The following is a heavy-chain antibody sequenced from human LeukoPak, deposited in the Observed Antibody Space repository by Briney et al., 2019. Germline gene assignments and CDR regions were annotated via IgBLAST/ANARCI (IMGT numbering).Heavy chain of an antibody. CDR2: ISWNSGSI. D-gene: IGHD6-6*01. V-gene: IGHV3-9*01. J-gene: IGHJ5*02. CDR1: GFTFDDYA. Sequence: GGSLRLSCAASGFTFDDYAMHWVRQAPGKGLEWVSGISWNSGSIGYADSVKGRFTISRDNAKNSLYLQMNSLRAEDTALYYCAKGLYSSSPHPANWFDPWGQGTLVTVSS. CDR3: AKGLYSSSPHPANWFDP.